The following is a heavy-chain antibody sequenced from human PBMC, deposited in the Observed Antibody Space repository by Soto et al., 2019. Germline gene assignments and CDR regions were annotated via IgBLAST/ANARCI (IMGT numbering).Heavy chain of an antibody. CDR3: ARSGADTAMATGLGWFDP. D-gene: IGHD5-18*01. CDR1: GGTFSSYA. CDR2: IIPIFGTA. V-gene: IGHV1-69*12. Sequence: QVQLVQSGAEVKKPGSSVKVSCKASGGTFSSYAISWVRQAPGQGLEWMGGIIPIFGTANYAQKFQGRVTITADESTSTAYMELSSLRSEDTAVYYCARSGADTAMATGLGWFDPWGQGTLVTVSS. J-gene: IGHJ5*02.